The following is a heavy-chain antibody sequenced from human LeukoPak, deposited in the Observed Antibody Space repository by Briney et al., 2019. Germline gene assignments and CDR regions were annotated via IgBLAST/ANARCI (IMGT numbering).Heavy chain of an antibody. CDR2: IYPSDSDT. J-gene: IGHJ4*02. D-gene: IGHD3-10*01. V-gene: IGHV5-51*01. Sequence: GESLKISCKGSGYSFTSYWIGWVRQMPGKGLEWMGIIYPSDSDTRYSPSFQGQVTISADKSISTAYLQWSSLKASDTAMYYCARPLYGSGSYYQAQWPFDYWGQGTLVTVSS. CDR3: ARPLYGSGSYYQAQWPFDY. CDR1: GYSFTSYW.